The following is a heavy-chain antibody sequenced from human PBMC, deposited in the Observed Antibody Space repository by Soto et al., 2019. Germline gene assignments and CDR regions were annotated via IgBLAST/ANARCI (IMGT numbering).Heavy chain of an antibody. CDR1: GGSFSGYY. V-gene: IGHV4-34*01. CDR3: ARLAAYSSSSGGYYYYYAMGV. J-gene: IGHJ6*02. CDR2: INHSGST. D-gene: IGHD6-6*01. Sequence: PSETLSLTCAVYGGSFSGYYWSWIRQPPGKRLEWIGEINHSGSTNYNPSLKSRVTISVDTSKNQFSLKLSSVTAADTAVYYCARLAAYSSSSGGYYYYYAMGVWGQGTTVTVSS.